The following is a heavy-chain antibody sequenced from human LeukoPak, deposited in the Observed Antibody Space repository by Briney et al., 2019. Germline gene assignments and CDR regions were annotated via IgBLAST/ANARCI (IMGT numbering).Heavy chain of an antibody. CDR1: GYPFNNYD. V-gene: IGHV1-8*01. CDR2: MNPHSGKT. Sequence: ASVKVSCKASGYPFNNYDINWVRQATGQGLEGMGWMNPHSGKTGYAQNFQGRVTMTRDTSISTAYMELSSLRSEDTAVYYCARLSSHYGDYKVDPWGQGTLVTVSS. J-gene: IGHJ5*02. CDR3: ARLSSHYGDYKVDP. D-gene: IGHD4-17*01.